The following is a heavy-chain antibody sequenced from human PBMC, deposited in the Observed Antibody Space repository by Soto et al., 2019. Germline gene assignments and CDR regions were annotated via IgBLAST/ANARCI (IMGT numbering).Heavy chain of an antibody. CDR3: ASTREGIAAAGSTRPTYYYYYGMDV. V-gene: IGHV3-30*01. CDR1: GFTFSTFS. D-gene: IGHD6-13*01. CDR2: ISYDGANQ. Sequence: GGSLRLSCVGSGFTFSTFSLHWVRQAPGKGLQWVADISYDGANQYYADFVQGRFTVSRDNFKNVLNLQMNSLTAEDTAVYYCASTREGIAAAGSTRPTYYYYYGMDVWGQGTTVTVSS. J-gene: IGHJ6*02.